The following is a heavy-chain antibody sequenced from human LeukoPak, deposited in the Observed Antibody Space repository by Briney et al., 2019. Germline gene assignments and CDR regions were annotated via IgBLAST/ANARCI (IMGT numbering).Heavy chain of an antibody. CDR1: GYTFTSNY. CDR2: INPNFGST. CDR3: ARGLYLSGDCYLPLDY. V-gene: IGHV1-46*01. J-gene: IGHJ4*02. D-gene: IGHD2-21*02. Sequence: ASVKVSCKASGYTFTSNYMHWVRQAPGQGLEWMGIINPNFGSTSFAQKFQGRVTMTRDTSTSTVYMDLSSLRSEDTAVYYCARGLYLSGDCYLPLDYWGQGTLVTVSS.